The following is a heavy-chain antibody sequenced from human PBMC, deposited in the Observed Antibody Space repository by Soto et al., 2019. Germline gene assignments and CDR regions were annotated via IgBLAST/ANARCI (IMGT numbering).Heavy chain of an antibody. CDR1: GFSLSNARMG. CDR2: IFSNDEK. CDR3: ARDMAGTDYIDY. Sequence: SGPYAGEPTETLTLTCTVSGFSLSNARMGVSWIRQPPGKALEWLAHIFSNDEKSYSTSLKSRLTISKDTSKSQVVLTMTNMDPVDTATYYCARDMAGTDYIDYWGQGTLVTVSS. J-gene: IGHJ4*02. D-gene: IGHD6-19*01. V-gene: IGHV2-26*01.